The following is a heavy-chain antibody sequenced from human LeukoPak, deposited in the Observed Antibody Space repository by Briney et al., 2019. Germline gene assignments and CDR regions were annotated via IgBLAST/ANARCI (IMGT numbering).Heavy chain of an antibody. CDR2: IPEDGSNK. J-gene: IGHJ4*02. CDR3: ARDQYYYDSSGYYGNFDY. CDR1: GFTLSSYA. D-gene: IGHD3-22*01. V-gene: IGHV3-30*04. Sequence: PGGSLRLSCAASGFTLSSYAMHWVRQAPGKGREWGAVIPEDGSNKYYADSVKGRFTISRDNSKNTLYLQMNSLRAEDTAVYYCARDQYYYDSSGYYGNFDYWGQGTLVTVSS.